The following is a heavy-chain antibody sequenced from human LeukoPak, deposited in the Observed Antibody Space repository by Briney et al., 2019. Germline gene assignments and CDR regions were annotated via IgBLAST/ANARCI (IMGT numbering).Heavy chain of an antibody. V-gene: IGHV4-39*01. Sequence: PSETLSLTCTVSGDSISSPTYYWGWIRPPPGKGLEWIGTIYYSGSNYNNLSLKSRVTISVDASKNQFSLRLSSVTAADTAVYYCARLKTAAGTKYFDYWGQGTLVTVSS. D-gene: IGHD6-13*01. CDR1: GDSISSPTYY. CDR3: ARLKTAAGTKYFDY. CDR2: IYYSGSN. J-gene: IGHJ4*02.